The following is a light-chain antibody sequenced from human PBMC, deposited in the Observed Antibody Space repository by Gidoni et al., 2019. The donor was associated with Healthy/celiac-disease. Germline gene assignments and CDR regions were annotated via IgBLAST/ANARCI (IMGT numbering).Light chain of an antibody. Sequence: SYELTQPPSVYVYPGQTASITCSGDKLGDKYACWYKQKQGQSHGRVIYQDRKLASGIPERFSGSNSGNTSTLSSSGNQAMDEADYYCQAGDSSNVVFGVGTKLTVL. CDR3: QAGDSSNVV. V-gene: IGLV3-1*01. CDR1: KLGDKY. CDR2: QDR. J-gene: IGLJ2*01.